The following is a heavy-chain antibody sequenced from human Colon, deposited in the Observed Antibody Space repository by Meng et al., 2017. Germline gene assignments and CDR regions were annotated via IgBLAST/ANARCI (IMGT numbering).Heavy chain of an antibody. CDR3: ARDRINDYYDSSGYSRTPRGAFDI. D-gene: IGHD3-22*01. CDR1: GFTVSSNY. J-gene: IGHJ3*02. CDR2: IYSGGST. Sequence: GESLKISCAASGFTVSSNYMSWVRQAPGKGLEWFSVIYSGGSTYYADSVKGRFTISRDNSKNTLYLQMNSLRAEDTAVYYCARDRINDYYDSSGYSRTPRGAFDIWGQGTMVTVSS. V-gene: IGHV3-53*01.